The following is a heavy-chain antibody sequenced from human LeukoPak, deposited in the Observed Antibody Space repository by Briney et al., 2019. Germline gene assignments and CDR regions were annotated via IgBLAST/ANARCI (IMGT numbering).Heavy chain of an antibody. Sequence: GGSLRLSCAASGFTFSSYAMSWVRQAPGKGLEWVSSISRGSDHIFYADSMKGRFTISRDNAKNSLYLQMNGLRVEDTAFYYCTKDLTPGGADVWGQGTTVTVSS. CDR1: GFTFSSYA. CDR2: ISRGSDHI. D-gene: IGHD3-10*01. CDR3: TKDLTPGGADV. V-gene: IGHV3-21*04. J-gene: IGHJ6*02.